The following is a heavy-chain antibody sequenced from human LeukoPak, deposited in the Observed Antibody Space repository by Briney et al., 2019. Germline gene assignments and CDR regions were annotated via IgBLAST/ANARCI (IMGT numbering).Heavy chain of an antibody. Sequence: SETLSLTCTVSGGSISSHYWSWIRQPPGKGLEWIGYIYYSGSTNYNPSLKSRVTISVDTSKNQFSLKLSSVTAADTAVYYCARVGYDFWSGYSGHYMDVWGKGTTVTVSS. CDR3: ARVGYDFWSGYSGHYMDV. CDR1: GGSISSHY. V-gene: IGHV4-59*11. CDR2: IYYSGST. D-gene: IGHD3-3*01. J-gene: IGHJ6*03.